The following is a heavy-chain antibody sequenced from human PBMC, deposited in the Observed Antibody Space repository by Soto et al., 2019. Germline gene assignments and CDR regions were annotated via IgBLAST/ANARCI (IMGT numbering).Heavy chain of an antibody. CDR1: GGSISSSSYY. V-gene: IGHV4-39*01. D-gene: IGHD6-13*01. Sequence: SETLSLTCTVSGGSISSSSYYWAWIRQPPGKGLEWIGSIYYSGSTYYNPSLKSRVTISVDTSKNQFSLKLSSVTAADTAVYYCASALALSSSSQNWFDPWGQGTLVTVS. J-gene: IGHJ5*02. CDR2: IYYSGST. CDR3: ASALALSSSSQNWFDP.